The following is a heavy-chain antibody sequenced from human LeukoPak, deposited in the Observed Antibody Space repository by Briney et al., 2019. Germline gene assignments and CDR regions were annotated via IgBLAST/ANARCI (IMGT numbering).Heavy chain of an antibody. J-gene: IGHJ3*02. CDR3: ARSYYYDSSGYYSAFDI. CDR2: INPNSGGT. CDR1: GYTFTGYY. D-gene: IGHD3-22*01. V-gene: IGHV1-2*06. Sequence: ASVKVSCKASGYTFTGYYMHWVRQAPGQGLEWMGRINPNSGGTNYAQKFQGRVTMTRDTSISTAYMELSRLRSDDTAVYCCARSYYYDSSGYYSAFDIWGQGTMVTVSS.